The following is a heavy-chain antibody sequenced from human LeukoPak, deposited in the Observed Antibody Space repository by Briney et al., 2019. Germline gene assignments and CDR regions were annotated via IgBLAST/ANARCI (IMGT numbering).Heavy chain of an antibody. V-gene: IGHV4-31*03. CDR1: GGSISSGGYY. J-gene: IGHJ4*02. Sequence: PSETLSLTCTVSGGSISSGGYYWSWIRQHPGKGLEWIGYIYYSGSTYYNPSLKSRVTISVDTSKNQFSLKLSSVTAADTAVYYCARVDDSSGSPADYWGQGTLVTVSS. D-gene: IGHD3-22*01. CDR2: IYYSGST. CDR3: ARVDDSSGSPADY.